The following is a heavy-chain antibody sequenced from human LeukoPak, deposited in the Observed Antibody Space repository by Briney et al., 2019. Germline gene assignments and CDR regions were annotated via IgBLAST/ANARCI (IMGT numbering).Heavy chain of an antibody. V-gene: IGHV3-30*04. D-gene: IGHD6-13*01. CDR2: ISYDGSNK. CDR3: ARDRDSSSWSYYFDY. Sequence: PGGSLRLSCAASGFTFSSDAMHWVRQAPGKGLEWVAVISYDGSNKYYADSVKGRFTISRDNSKNTLYLQMNSLRAEDTAVYYCARDRDSSSWSYYFDYWGQGTLVTVSS. J-gene: IGHJ4*02. CDR1: GFTFSSDA.